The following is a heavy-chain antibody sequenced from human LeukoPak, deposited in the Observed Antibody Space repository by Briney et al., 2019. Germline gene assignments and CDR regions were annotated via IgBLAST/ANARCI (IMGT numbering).Heavy chain of an antibody. J-gene: IGHJ4*02. D-gene: IGHD4-17*01. CDR1: GFTFSSYS. Sequence: PGGSLRLSCAASGFTFSSYSMNWVRQAPGKGLEWVSSISSSSSYIYYADSVKGRFTISRDNAKNSLYLQMNSLRAEDTAVYYCARGSTLYTVTTLLDYWGQGTLVTVSS. V-gene: IGHV3-21*01. CDR2: ISSSSSYI. CDR3: ARGSTLYTVTTLLDY.